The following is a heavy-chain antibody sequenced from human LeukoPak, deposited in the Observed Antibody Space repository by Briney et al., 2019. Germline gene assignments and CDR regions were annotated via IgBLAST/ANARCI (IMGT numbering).Heavy chain of an antibody. V-gene: IGHV4-59*01. CDR3: ARGVTTGLDWFDP. J-gene: IGHJ5*02. CDR2: ISYSGSS. CDR1: GVTISSYY. D-gene: IGHD2-21*02. Sequence: SETLSLTCTVSGVTISSYYWSWIRQPPGKGLEWIGCISYSGSSTYNASLKSRVTISVDTSKNKFSLQMTSVTAADTAVYYCARGVTTGLDWFDPWGQGTLVTVSS.